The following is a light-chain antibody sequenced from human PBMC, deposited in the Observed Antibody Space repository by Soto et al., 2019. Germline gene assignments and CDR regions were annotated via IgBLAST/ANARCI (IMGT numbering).Light chain of an antibody. Sequence: DIQMTQSPSNLSASVGDRVTITCRASQSISSWLAWYQQKPGKAPKLLIYDASSLESGVPSRFSGSGSGTEFTLTISSLQPDDFATYYCQQYNQEWTFGQGTKVEIK. CDR3: QQYNQEWT. V-gene: IGKV1-5*01. CDR2: DAS. J-gene: IGKJ1*01. CDR1: QSISSW.